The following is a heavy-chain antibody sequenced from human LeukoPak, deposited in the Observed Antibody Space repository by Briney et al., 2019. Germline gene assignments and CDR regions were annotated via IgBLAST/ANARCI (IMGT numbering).Heavy chain of an antibody. J-gene: IGHJ3*02. D-gene: IGHD1-26*01. V-gene: IGHV1-2*02. CDR2: INPNSGGT. Sequence: ASVKVSCKASGYTFTGYYIHWVRQAPGQGLEWMGWINPNSGGTNYAQKFQGRVTMTRDTSISTAYMELSRLRSDDTAVYYCARPYSGSPEDAFDIWGQGTMVTVSS. CDR1: GYTFTGYY. CDR3: ARPYSGSPEDAFDI.